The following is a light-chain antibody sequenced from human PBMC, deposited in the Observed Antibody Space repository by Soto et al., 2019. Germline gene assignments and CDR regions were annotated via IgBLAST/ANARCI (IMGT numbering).Light chain of an antibody. CDR2: EVS. V-gene: IGLV2-8*01. J-gene: IGLJ1*01. CDR1: GSDVGDYNY. Sequence: QSALTQPPSASGSPGQSVTISCTGTGSDVGDYNYVSWYQQHPGKAPKLMIYEVSKRPSGVPDRFSGSKSGNTASLTVSGLQAEDEANYYCSSYTGSSYVFGTWTKVTVL. CDR3: SSYTGSSYV.